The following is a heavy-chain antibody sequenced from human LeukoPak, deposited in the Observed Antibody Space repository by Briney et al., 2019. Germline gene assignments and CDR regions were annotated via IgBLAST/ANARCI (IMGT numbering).Heavy chain of an antibody. D-gene: IGHD2-2*02. CDR1: GFTFSSYP. V-gene: IGHV3-21*01. Sequence: GGSLRLSCVASGFTFSSYPMNWVRQAPGKGLEWVSSISSSSSYIQYADSMKGRFTISRDNVKNSLYLQMNSLRAEDTAVYYCARDHCSSSSCYTYYGMELWGQGTTVTVSS. CDR3: ARDHCSSSSCYTYYGMEL. J-gene: IGHJ6*02. CDR2: ISSSSSYI.